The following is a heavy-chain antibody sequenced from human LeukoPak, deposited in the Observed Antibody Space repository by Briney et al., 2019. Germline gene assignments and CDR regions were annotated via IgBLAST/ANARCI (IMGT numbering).Heavy chain of an antibody. D-gene: IGHD5-24*01. Sequence: VSVKVSCKASGYTFTDYYIHWVRQAPGQGLEWMGWVNPSNGDTNYPQKFQGRVTMTRDTSISTAYMELSRLKSDDTAVFYCARCRDGYDYDYWGQGTLVTVSS. CDR1: GYTFTDYY. J-gene: IGHJ4*02. V-gene: IGHV1-2*02. CDR3: ARCRDGYDYDY. CDR2: VNPSNGDT.